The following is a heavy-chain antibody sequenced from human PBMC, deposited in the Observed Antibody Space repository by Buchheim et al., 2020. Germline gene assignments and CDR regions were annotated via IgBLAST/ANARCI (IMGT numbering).Heavy chain of an antibody. V-gene: IGHV4-61*02. Sequence: QVQLQESGPGLVKPSQTLSLTCTVSGGSISSGSYYWSWIRQPAGKGLEWIGRIYTSGSTNYNPSLKSRLTISVDTYKNPFSLKLSSVTAADTAVYYCSAAAGGYYYYYGMDVWGQGTT. J-gene: IGHJ6*02. D-gene: IGHD6-13*01. CDR1: GGSISSGSYY. CDR2: IYTSGST. CDR3: SAAAGGYYYYYGMDV.